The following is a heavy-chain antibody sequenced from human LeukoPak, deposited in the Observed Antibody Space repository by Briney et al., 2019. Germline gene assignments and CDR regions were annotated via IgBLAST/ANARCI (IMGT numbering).Heavy chain of an antibody. CDR3: ARGMHSSSWYPFDY. CDR2: INTDGSST. J-gene: IGHJ4*02. Sequence: GGSLRLSCAASGFTFSSYWMHWVRQAPGKGLVWVSRINTDGSSTSYADSVKGRFTISRDNAKNTLYLQMNSLRAEDTAVYYCARGMHSSSWYPFDYWGQGTLVTVS. D-gene: IGHD6-13*01. V-gene: IGHV3-74*01. CDR1: GFTFSSYW.